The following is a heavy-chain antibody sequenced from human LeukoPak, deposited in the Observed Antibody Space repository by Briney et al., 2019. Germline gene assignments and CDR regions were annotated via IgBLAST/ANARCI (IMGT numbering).Heavy chain of an antibody. D-gene: IGHD3-22*01. V-gene: IGHV3-66*01. J-gene: IGHJ4*02. CDR2: IYSGGST. CDR3: ARDRGAYYYDTGY. CDR1: GFTVSSNC. Sequence: GGSLRLSCAASGFTVSSNCMNWVRQAPGKGLEWVSVIYSGGSTYYADSVKGRFTISRDNSKNTLYLQMNRLRVEDTAVYYCARDRGAYYYDTGYWGQGTLVTVSS.